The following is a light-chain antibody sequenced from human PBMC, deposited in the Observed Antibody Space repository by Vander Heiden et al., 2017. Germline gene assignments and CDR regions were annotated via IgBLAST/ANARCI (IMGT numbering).Light chain of an antibody. CDR1: SGHSSYA. CDR3: QTWGTGIHV. J-gene: IGLJ1*01. CDR2: LNSDGSH. V-gene: IGLV4-69*01. Sequence: QLVLTQSPSASASLGASVKITCTLSSGHSSYAVAWHQQQPEKSPRYLMKLNSDGSHSKGDGIPDRFSGSSSGAERYLTISSLQSEDEADYYCQTWGTGIHVFGTGTKVTVL.